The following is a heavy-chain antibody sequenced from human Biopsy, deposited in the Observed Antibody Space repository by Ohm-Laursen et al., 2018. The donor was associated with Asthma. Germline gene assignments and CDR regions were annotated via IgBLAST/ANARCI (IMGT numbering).Heavy chain of an antibody. CDR3: AKIYDRLVLYGMDV. V-gene: IGHV4-59*11. J-gene: IGHJ6*02. Sequence: TLSLTCTVSGGSIRSHDWTWIRLPPGKGLEYIGDVSHTGSTNYNPSLKSRVTMSLDTSKNQFSLKLTSVTAADTAVYYCAKIYDRLVLYGMDVWGQGTTVTVSS. CDR2: VSHTGST. CDR1: GGSIRSHD. D-gene: IGHD6-19*01.